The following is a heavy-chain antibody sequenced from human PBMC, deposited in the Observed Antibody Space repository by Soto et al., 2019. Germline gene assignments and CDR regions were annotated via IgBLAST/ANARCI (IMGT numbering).Heavy chain of an antibody. CDR3: ARVILNWNYQNYYYYYYMDV. CDR2: ISAYNGNT. V-gene: IGHV1-18*01. J-gene: IGHJ6*03. Sequence: ASVKVSCKASGYTFTSYGISWVRQAPGQGLEWMGWISAYNGNTNYAQKLQGRVTMTTDTSTSTAYMELRSLRSDDTAVYYFARVILNWNYQNYYYYYYMDVWGKGTTVTVSS. D-gene: IGHD1-7*01. CDR1: GYTFTSYG.